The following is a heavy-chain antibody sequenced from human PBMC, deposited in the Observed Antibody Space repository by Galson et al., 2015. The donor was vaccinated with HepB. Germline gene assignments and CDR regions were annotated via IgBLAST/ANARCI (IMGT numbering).Heavy chain of an antibody. CDR1: GYTFTGYY. V-gene: IGHV1-2*06. CDR2: INPNSGGT. CDR3: ARKLIAAENWFDP. D-gene: IGHD6-13*01. Sequence: SVKVSCKASGYTFTGYYMHWVRQAPGQGLEWMGRINPNSGGTNYAQKFQGRVTMTRDTSISTAYMELSRLRSDDTAVYYCARKLIAAENWFDPWGQGTLVTVSS. J-gene: IGHJ5*02.